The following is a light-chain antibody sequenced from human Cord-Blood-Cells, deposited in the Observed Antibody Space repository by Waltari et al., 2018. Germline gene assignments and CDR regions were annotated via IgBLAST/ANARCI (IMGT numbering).Light chain of an antibody. J-gene: IGLJ3*02. CDR3: SSYTSSISWV. CDR2: EVS. Sequence: QSALTPPASVSGSPGQSITISCTGTSSDVGGYNYVSWYQQHPGKAPKLMIYEVSNRPSGVSNRFSGSKSGNTASLTISGLQAEDEADYYCSSYTSSISWVFGGGTKLTVL. CDR1: SSDVGGYNY. V-gene: IGLV2-14*01.